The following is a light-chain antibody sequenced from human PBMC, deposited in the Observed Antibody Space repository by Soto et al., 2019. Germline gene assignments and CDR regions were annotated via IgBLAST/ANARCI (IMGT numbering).Light chain of an antibody. V-gene: IGKV3-11*01. J-gene: IGKJ4*01. Sequence: EIVLTQSPATLSLSPGERATLSCRASQSVGTFLAWYQHKPGQAPRLLIYDASNGATGVPARFSGSGSGTDFTLTISSLEPEDFAVYYCERRSNWPPALTFGGGTKV. CDR2: DAS. CDR3: ERRSNWPPALT. CDR1: QSVGTF.